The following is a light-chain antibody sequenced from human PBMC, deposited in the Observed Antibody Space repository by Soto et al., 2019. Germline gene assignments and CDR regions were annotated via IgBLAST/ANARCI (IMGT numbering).Light chain of an antibody. J-gene: IGLJ3*02. Sequence: QTVVTQPTSLSASPGASARFTCTLRSGINVGTYRIYWYQQKPGSLPQYLLRYKSDSDKQQGSGVPSRFSGSKDASTNAGLLLISGLQSEDEADYYCAIWYSSTCVFGGGTKLTVL. CDR1: SGINVGTYR. CDR2: YKSDSDK. V-gene: IGLV5-39*01. CDR3: AIWYSSTCV.